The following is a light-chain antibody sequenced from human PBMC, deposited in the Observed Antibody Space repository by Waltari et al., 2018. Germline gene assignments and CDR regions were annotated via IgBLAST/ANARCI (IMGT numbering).Light chain of an antibody. CDR3: VSWDDAVSGPL. V-gene: IGLV1-47*01. CDR1: KSNLGVNY. Sequence: QSVLTQPPSASGAPGQTVTISWSGRKSNLGVNYAFRYRQVPGTTPSLLIYRNDQRPSGVADRVSGSKSGTSASLTISGLRSEDEAEYYCVSWDDAVSGPLFGGGTKLTVL. J-gene: IGLJ2*01. CDR2: RND.